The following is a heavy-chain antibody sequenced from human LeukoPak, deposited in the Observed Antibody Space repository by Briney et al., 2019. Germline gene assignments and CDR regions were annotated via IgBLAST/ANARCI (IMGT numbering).Heavy chain of an antibody. CDR2: IIPIFGTA. CDR3: ARDLLDYGDYGPFDY. J-gene: IGHJ4*02. Sequence: ASVKVSCKASGGTFISYAISWVRQAPGQGLEWMGGIIPIFGTANYAQKFQGRVTITADESTSTAYTELSSLRSEDTAVYYCARDLLDYGDYGPFDYWGQGTLVTVSS. CDR1: GGTFISYA. D-gene: IGHD4-17*01. V-gene: IGHV1-69*13.